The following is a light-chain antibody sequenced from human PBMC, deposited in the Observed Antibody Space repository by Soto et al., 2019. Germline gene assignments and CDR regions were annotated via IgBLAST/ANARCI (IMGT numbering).Light chain of an antibody. J-gene: IGKJ1*01. Sequence: EIVLTQSPGTLSLSPGERATLSCRASQSVSSSYLAWYRQKPGQAPRLLIYGASSRATGIPDRFSGSGSGADFTLTISRLEPEDLAVDYCQQYGSSPPWTFGQGTKGEIK. CDR3: QQYGSSPPWT. V-gene: IGKV3-20*01. CDR2: GAS. CDR1: QSVSSSY.